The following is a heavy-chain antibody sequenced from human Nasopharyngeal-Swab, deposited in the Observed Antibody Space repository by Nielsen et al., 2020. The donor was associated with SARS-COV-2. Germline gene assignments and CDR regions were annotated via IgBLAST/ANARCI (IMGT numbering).Heavy chain of an antibody. CDR1: GFTFDDYA. CDR2: ISWNSGSI. CDR3: AKDPCSTSNNYFDY. D-gene: IGHD2-2*01. J-gene: IGHJ4*02. V-gene: IGHV3-9*01. Sequence: SLRLSCAASGFTFDDYAMHWVRPAPGQGLEWVSGISWNSGSIGYADSVKGRFTISRDNAKNSLYLQMNSLRAEDTALYYCAKDPCSTSNNYFDYWGQGTLVTVSS.